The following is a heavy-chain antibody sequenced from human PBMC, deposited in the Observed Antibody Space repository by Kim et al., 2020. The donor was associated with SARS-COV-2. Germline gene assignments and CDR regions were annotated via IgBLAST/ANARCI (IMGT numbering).Heavy chain of an antibody. J-gene: IGHJ6*02. V-gene: IGHV4-61*01. CDR1: GGSVSSVTYY. Sequence: SETLSLTCTVSGGSVSSVTYYWSWIRQPPGKGLECIGYIYYSGIANYNPSLKSRVTISVDASKNQCSLKLRSVTAADTAVYYCARVSLTYGMDVWGQGTTVTVSS. CDR3: ARVSLTYGMDV. CDR2: IYYSGIA.